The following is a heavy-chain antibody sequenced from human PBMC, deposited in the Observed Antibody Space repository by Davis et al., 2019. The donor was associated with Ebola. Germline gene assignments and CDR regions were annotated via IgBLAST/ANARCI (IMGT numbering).Heavy chain of an antibody. CDR2: IYPGDSDT. V-gene: IGHV5-51*01. D-gene: IGHD3-16*02. CDR3: AKDFTFGGVIVIPPH. Sequence: GGCLRLSCKGSGYSFTSYWIGWVRQMPGKGLEWMGIIYPGDSDTRYSPSFQGQVTISADKSISTAYLQWSSLKASDTAMYYCAKDFTFGGVIVIPPHWGQGTLVTVSS. CDR1: GYSFTSYW. J-gene: IGHJ4*02.